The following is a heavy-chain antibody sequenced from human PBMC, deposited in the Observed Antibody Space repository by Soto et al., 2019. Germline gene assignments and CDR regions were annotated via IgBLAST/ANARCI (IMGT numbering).Heavy chain of an antibody. V-gene: IGHV4-34*01. CDR2: INHSGST. CDR1: GVSFSGYY. J-gene: IGHJ4*02. Sequence: SETLSLTCAVYGVSFSGYYWSCIRQPPGKGLEWIGEINHSGSTNYNPSLKSRVTISVDTSKNQFSLKLSSVTAADTAVYYCARGRYDFWSGYYRGVLDYWGQGTLVTAS. CDR3: ARGRYDFWSGYYRGVLDY. D-gene: IGHD3-3*01.